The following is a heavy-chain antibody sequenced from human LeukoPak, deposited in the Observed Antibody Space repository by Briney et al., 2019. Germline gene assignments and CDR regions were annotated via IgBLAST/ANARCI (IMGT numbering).Heavy chain of an antibody. CDR1: GGSISSHY. CDR2: TYNSGST. D-gene: IGHD3-9*01. J-gene: IGHJ3*02. CDR3: ASITTFPYGYDI. V-gene: IGHV4-59*11. Sequence: PSETLSLTCTVSGGSISSHYWRWIRQPPGKGLEWIGYTYNSGSTNYNPSLKSRVTISVDTSKNQFSLELSSVTAADTAVYYCASITTFPYGYDIWGQGTMVSVSS.